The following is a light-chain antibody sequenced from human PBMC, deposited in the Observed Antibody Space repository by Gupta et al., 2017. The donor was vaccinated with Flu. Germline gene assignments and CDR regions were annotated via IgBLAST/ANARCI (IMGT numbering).Light chain of an antibody. CDR1: SSNIGSST. CDR3: AAWDDSRKGWV. Sequence: QSILTQPPSASGTPGQRVTISCSGSSSNIGSSTVNWYKQLPQTAPTLLIYGDTQRPSGVPGRFSGSKSGTSASLAISGLQSEDEADYCCAAWDDSRKGWVFGGGTKLTVL. CDR2: GDT. V-gene: IGLV1-44*01. J-gene: IGLJ3*02.